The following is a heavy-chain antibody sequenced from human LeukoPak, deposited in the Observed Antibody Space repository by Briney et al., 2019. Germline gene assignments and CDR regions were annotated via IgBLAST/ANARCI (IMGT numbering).Heavy chain of an antibody. J-gene: IGHJ6*02. CDR3: ARDSGSYSSYYCYYYGMDV. V-gene: IGHV1-18*01. Sequence: ASVKVSCKASGYTFTSYGISWLRQAPGQGLEWMGWISAYNGNTNYAQKLQGRVTMTTDTSTSTAYMELRSLRSDDTAVYYCARDSGSYSSYYCYYYGMDVWGQGTTVSVSS. CDR2: ISAYNGNT. D-gene: IGHD1-26*01. CDR1: GYTFTSYG.